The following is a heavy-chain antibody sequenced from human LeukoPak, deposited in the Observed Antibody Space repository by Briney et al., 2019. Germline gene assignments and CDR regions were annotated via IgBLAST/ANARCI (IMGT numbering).Heavy chain of an antibody. CDR2: IYYTGDT. CDR1: GGSISSYY. D-gene: IGHD2-8*01. Sequence: PSGTLSLTCTVSGGSISSYYWSWVRRPPGKGLEWIGYIYYTGDTNYNPSLGSRVTISVDTSKNQFSLKLRSVTAADTAVYYCATYTNYKNWIDPWGQGTLVTVSS. V-gene: IGHV4-59*12. J-gene: IGHJ5*02. CDR3: ATYTNYKNWIDP.